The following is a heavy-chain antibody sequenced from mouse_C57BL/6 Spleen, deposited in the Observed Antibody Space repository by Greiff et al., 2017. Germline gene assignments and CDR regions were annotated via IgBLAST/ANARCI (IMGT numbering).Heavy chain of an antibody. J-gene: IGHJ4*01. Sequence: VQLQQSGAELVKPGASVKISCKASGYAFSSYWMNWVKQRPGKGLEWIGQIHPGDGDTNYNGKFKGKATLTADKSSSTAYMQLSSLTSEDTAVYFCAREREGYYSIDAIDYWGQGTSVTVSS. CDR3: AREREGYYSIDAIDY. D-gene: IGHD2-3*01. CDR1: GYAFSSYW. CDR2: IHPGDGDT. V-gene: IGHV1-80*01.